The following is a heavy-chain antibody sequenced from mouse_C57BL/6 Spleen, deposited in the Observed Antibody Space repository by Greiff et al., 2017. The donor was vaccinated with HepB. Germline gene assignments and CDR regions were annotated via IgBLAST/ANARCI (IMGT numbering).Heavy chain of an antibody. Sequence: QVHVKQSGAELVKPGASVKLSCKASGYTFTEYTIHWVKQRSGQGLEWIGWFYPGSGSIKYNEKFKDKATLTADKSSSTVYMELSRLTSEDSAVYFCARHEGGHYYGSSFEGFYAMDYWGQGTSVTVSS. J-gene: IGHJ4*01. V-gene: IGHV1-62-2*01. CDR1: GYTFTEYT. CDR3: ARHEGGHYYGSSFEGFYAMDY. D-gene: IGHD1-1*01. CDR2: FYPGSGSI.